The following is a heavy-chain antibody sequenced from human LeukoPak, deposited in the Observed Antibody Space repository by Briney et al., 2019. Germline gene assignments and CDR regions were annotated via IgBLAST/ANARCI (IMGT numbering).Heavy chain of an antibody. CDR2: ISYDGSNK. CDR1: GFTFSSYA. V-gene: IGHV3-30-3*01. CDR3: ARELRGSSFYYYYYGMDV. D-gene: IGHD6-6*01. J-gene: IGHJ6*02. Sequence: PGGSLRLSCAASGFTFSSYAMPWVRQAPGKGLEWVAVISYDGSNKYYADSVKGRFTISRDNSKNTLYLQMNSLRAEDTAVYYCARELRGSSFYYYYYGMDVWGQGTTVTVSS.